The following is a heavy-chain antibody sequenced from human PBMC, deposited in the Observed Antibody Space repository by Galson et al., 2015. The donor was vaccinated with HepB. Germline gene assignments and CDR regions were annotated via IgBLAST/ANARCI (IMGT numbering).Heavy chain of an antibody. Sequence: SVKVSCKASGYTFTGYYMHWVRQAPGQGLEWMGWINPNSGGTNYAQKFQGRVTMTRDTSISTAYMELSRLRSDDTAVYYCARGDSSSSGVGARSPTLPRIWGQGTMVTVSS. J-gene: IGHJ3*02. V-gene: IGHV1-2*02. D-gene: IGHD6-6*01. CDR1: GYTFTGYY. CDR3: ARGDSSSSGVGARSPTLPRI. CDR2: INPNSGGT.